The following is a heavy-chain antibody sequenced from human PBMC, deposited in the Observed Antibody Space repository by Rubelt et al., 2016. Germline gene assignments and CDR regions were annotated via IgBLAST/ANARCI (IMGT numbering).Heavy chain of an antibody. V-gene: IGHV3-30*18. D-gene: IGHD2-2*01. Sequence: KGLEWVAVISYDGSNKHYADSVKGRFTISRDNSKNTLYLQMNSLRAEDTAVYYCAKDRGEAYCSSTSCYSNWFDPWGQGTLVTVSS. CDR3: AKDRGEAYCSSTSCYSNWFDP. CDR2: ISYDGSNK. J-gene: IGHJ5*02.